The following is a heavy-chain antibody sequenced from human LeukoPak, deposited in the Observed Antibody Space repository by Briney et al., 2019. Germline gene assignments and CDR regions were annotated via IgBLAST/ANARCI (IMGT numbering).Heavy chain of an antibody. Sequence: GASVKVSCKASGYTFTSHGISWVRQAPGQGLEWMGWISAYNGDTKYAQNLQGRVTMTTDTSTSTAYLELRSLRSDDTAVYYCARDPSNTSGGKTWFDPWGQGNLVTVSS. CDR3: ARDPSNTSGGKTWFDP. J-gene: IGHJ5*02. CDR2: ISAYNGDT. V-gene: IGHV1-18*01. D-gene: IGHD2-2*01. CDR1: GYTFTSHG.